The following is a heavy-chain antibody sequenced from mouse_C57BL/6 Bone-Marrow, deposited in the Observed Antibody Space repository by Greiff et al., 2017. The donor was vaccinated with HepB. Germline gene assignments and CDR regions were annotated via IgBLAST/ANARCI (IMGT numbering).Heavy chain of an antibody. J-gene: IGHJ1*03. CDR1: GFTFSDYY. CDR3: ARHGSNLRRGYFDV. V-gene: IGHV5-12*01. Sequence: EVKVEESGGGLVQPGGSLKLSCAASGFTFSDYYMYWVRQTPEKRLEWVAYISNGGGSTYYPDTVKGRFTISRDNAKNTLYLQMSRLKSEDTAMYYCARHGSNLRRGYFDVWGTGTTVTVSS. CDR2: ISNGGGST. D-gene: IGHD2-5*01.